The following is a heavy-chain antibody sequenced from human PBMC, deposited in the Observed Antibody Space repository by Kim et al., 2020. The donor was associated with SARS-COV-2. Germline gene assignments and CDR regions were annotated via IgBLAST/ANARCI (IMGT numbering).Heavy chain of an antibody. CDR2: IDHSGST. Sequence: SETLSLTCAVSGGSFSGYYWSWIRQPPGKGLEWIGEIDHSGSTNYNPSLKSRVTISVDTSKNQFSLRLSSVTAADTAVYYCARGRRGPFIYWGQGTLVTV. V-gene: IGHV4-34*01. J-gene: IGHJ4*02. CDR3: ARGRRGPFIY. CDR1: GGSFSGYY.